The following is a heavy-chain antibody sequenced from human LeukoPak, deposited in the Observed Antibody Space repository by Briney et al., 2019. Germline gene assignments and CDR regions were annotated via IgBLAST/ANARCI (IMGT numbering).Heavy chain of an antibody. CDR2: IKHDGSEE. D-gene: IGHD7-27*01. CDR1: GFTFNIFW. V-gene: IGHV3-7*04. J-gene: IGHJ4*02. Sequence: GGSLRLSCAASGFTFNIFWMSWVRQAPGKGLEWVANIKHDGSEEYYGDSVRGRFTVSRDNAKNSLILQMNSLRGEDTAVYYCARALGNSTGDYWGQGTLVTVSS. CDR3: ARALGNSTGDY.